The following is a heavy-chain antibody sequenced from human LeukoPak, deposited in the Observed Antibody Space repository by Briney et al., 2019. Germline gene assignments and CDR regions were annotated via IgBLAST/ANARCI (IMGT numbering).Heavy chain of an antibody. CDR2: IYSGGST. V-gene: IGHV3-53*01. CDR1: GFTVSSNY. CDR3: AREGENWGRYWYFDP. Sequence: GGSLRLSCAASGFTVSSNYMSWVRQAPGKGLEWVSVIYSGGSTYYADSVKGRFTISRDNSKNTLYLQMNSLRAEDTAVYYCAREGENWGRYWYFDPWGRGTLVTVSS. J-gene: IGHJ2*01. D-gene: IGHD7-27*01.